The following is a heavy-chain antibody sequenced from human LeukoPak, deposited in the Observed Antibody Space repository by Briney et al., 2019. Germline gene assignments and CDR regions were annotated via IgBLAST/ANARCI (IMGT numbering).Heavy chain of an antibody. CDR3: ARWADDYGDYVRGNYYYYYMDV. V-gene: IGHV3-48*03. CDR2: ISSSGSTI. J-gene: IGHJ6*03. Sequence: GGSLRLSCAASGFTFDDYTMHWVRQAPGKGLEWVSYISSSGSTIYYADSVKGRFTISRDNAKNSLYLQMNSLRAEDTAVYYCARWADDYGDYVRGNYYYYYMDVWGKGTTVTISS. D-gene: IGHD4-17*01. CDR1: GFTFDDYT.